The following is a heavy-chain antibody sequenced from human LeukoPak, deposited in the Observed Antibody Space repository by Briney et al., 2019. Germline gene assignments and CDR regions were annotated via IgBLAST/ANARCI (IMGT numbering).Heavy chain of an antibody. V-gene: IGHV4-4*07. Sequence: SETLSLTCTVSGGSISSYYWSWIRQPAGKGLEWIGRIYTSGSTNYNPSLKSRVTMSVDTSKNQFSLKLSSVTAANTAVYYCARDGVAPAGTNRYYYYGMDVWGQGTTVTVSS. D-gene: IGHD6-13*01. CDR2: IYTSGST. J-gene: IGHJ6*02. CDR3: ARDGVAPAGTNRYYYYGMDV. CDR1: GGSISSYY.